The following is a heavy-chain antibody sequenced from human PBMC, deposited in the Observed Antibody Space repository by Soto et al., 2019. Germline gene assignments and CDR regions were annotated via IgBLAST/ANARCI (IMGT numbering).Heavy chain of an antibody. CDR2: ISSSSSYI. D-gene: IGHD3-22*01. Sequence: GGSLRLSCAASGFTFSSYSMNWVRQAPGKGLEWVSSISSSSSYIYYADSVKGRFTISRDNAKNSLYLQMNSLRAEDTAVYYCARGDYYYVSSRYYYYWGQGPLVTVS. CDR3: ARGDYYYVSSRYYYY. CDR1: GFTFSSYS. V-gene: IGHV3-21*01. J-gene: IGHJ4*02.